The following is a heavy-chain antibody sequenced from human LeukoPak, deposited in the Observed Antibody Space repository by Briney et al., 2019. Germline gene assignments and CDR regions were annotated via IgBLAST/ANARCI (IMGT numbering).Heavy chain of an antibody. V-gene: IGHV4-31*03. CDR2: IYYSGST. CDR3: ARDWVGSGSSRWFDP. D-gene: IGHD3-10*01. CDR1: GGSISSGGYY. Sequence: SETLSLTCTVSGGSISSGGYYWSWIRQLPGKGLEWIGYIYYSGSTYYNPSLKSRVTISVDTSKNQFSLKLSSVTAADTAVYYCARDWVGSGSSRWFDPWGQGTLVTVSS. J-gene: IGHJ5*02.